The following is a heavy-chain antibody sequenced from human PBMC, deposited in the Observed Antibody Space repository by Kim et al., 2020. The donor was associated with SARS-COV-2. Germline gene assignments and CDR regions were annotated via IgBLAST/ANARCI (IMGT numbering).Heavy chain of an antibody. CDR3: ARGYYGSGSYYTYYYYGMDV. D-gene: IGHD3-10*01. Sequence: SVKVPCKASGGTFSNYAISWVRQAPGQGLEWMGGIIPIFGTANYAQKFQGRVTITADESTSTAYMELSSLRSEDTAVSYCARGYYGSGSYYTYYYYGMDVWGRGTTVTVSS. CDR1: GGTFSNYA. J-gene: IGHJ6*02. CDR2: IIPIFGTA. V-gene: IGHV1-69*13.